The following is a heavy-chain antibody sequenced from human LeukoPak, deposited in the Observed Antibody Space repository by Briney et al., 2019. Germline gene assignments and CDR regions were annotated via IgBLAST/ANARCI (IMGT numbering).Heavy chain of an antibody. D-gene: IGHD3-22*01. J-gene: IGHJ3*02. CDR3: AKTFSHRMIVDAFDI. Sequence: GGSLRLSCAASGFTFDDYAMHWVRQAPGKGLEWVSGISWNSGSIGYADSVKGRFTISRDNAKNSLYLQMNSLRAEDMALYYCAKTFSHRMIVDAFDIWGQGTMVTVSS. V-gene: IGHV3-9*03. CDR2: ISWNSGSI. CDR1: GFTFDDYA.